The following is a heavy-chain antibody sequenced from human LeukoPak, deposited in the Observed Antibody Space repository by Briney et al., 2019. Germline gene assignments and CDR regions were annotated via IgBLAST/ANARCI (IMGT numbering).Heavy chain of an antibody. CDR2: INAGNGNT. V-gene: IGHV1-3*01. CDR1: GYTFTSYA. D-gene: IGHD3-16*01. CDR3: ARDLFHRNGGADLLDY. J-gene: IGHJ4*02. Sequence: ASVKVSCKASGYTFTSYAMHWVRQAPGQRLEWMGWINAGNGNTKYSQKFQGRVTITRDTSASTAYMELSSLRSEDTAVYYCARDLFHRNGGADLLDYWGQGTLVTVSS.